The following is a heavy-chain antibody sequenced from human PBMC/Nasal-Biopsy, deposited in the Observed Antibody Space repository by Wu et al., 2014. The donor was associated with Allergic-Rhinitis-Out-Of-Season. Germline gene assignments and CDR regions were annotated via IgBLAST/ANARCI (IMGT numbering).Heavy chain of an antibody. CDR2: IYYSGTT. D-gene: IGHD6-6*01. CDR1: GYSISSGYY. V-gene: IGHV4-38-2*02. CDR3: ARELQHLVPRYYYMDV. Sequence: TLSLTCTVSGYSISSGYYWGWIRQTPGKGPEWIGSIYYSGTTYYNPSLKSRVTISVDKSKDQFSLHLTSVTAADTAVYYCARELQHLVPRYYYMDVWGKGTTVTVSS. J-gene: IGHJ6*03.